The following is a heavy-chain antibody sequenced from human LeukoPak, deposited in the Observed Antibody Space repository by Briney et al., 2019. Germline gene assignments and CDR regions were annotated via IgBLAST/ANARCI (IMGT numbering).Heavy chain of an antibody. CDR1: GGSISSGGYS. CDR3: ARDFPGIDY. V-gene: IGHV4-30-2*01. CDR2: IYHSGST. Sequence: SQTLSLTCTVSGGSISSGGYSWSWIRQPPGKGLEWIGYIYHSGSTYYNPSLKSRVTISVDTSKNQFSLKLSSVTAADTAVYYCARDFPGIDYWGQGTLVTVSS. J-gene: IGHJ4*02.